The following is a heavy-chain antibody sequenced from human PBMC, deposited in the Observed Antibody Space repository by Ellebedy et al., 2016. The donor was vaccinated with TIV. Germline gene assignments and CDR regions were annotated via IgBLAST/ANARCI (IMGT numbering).Heavy chain of an antibody. V-gene: IGHV1-2*04. CDR1: GYTFTRYY. Sequence: AASVKVSCKASGYTFTRYYMHWVRQAPGQGLEWMGWNNPHSGASNYAQKFQGSITMTRDTSITTAYMELSRLRSDDTAVYYCAKDLNVAGAFGIWGQGTMVTVSS. CDR2: NNPHSGAS. J-gene: IGHJ3*02. D-gene: IGHD5-12*01. CDR3: AKDLNVAGAFGI.